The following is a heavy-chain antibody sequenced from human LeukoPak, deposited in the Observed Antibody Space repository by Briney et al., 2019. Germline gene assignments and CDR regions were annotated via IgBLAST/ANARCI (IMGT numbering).Heavy chain of an antibody. J-gene: IGHJ6*04. CDR2: IIPIFGTA. V-gene: IGHV1-69*06. D-gene: IGHD3-10*01. Sequence: VASVKVSCKASGGTFSSYAISWVRQAPGQGLEWTGGIIPIFGTANYAQKFQGRVTITADKSTSTAYMELGSLRSEDTAVYYCGYGSGTNYYYYGMDVWGKGTTVTVSS. CDR3: GYGSGTNYYYYGMDV. CDR1: GGTFSSYA.